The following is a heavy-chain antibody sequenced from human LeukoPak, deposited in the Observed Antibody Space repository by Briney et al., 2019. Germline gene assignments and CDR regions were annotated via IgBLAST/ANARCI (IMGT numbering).Heavy chain of an antibody. CDR1: GFTFSSYS. Sequence: GGSLRLSCAASGFTFSSYSMNWVRQAPGKGLEWVSSISSVSSNIYYADSVKGRFTISRDNAKNSLYLQMNSLRAEDTALYYCVKVTTHPGGYWGQGTLVTVSS. D-gene: IGHD4-17*01. CDR3: VKVTTHPGGY. CDR2: ISSVSSNI. J-gene: IGHJ4*02. V-gene: IGHV3-21*06.